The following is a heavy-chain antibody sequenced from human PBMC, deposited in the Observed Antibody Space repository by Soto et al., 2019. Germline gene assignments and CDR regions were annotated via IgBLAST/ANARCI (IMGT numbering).Heavy chain of an antibody. CDR3: TRGDWFDP. D-gene: IGHD3-16*01. J-gene: IGHJ5*02. Sequence: ASMQVSYKASGYTFTGYYIHWVRQAPGQSLEWMGWINAGYGKTQYSQKFQDRVTMTSDTSATIAYMELSSLTSEDTAVYYCTRGDWFDPWGQGTVVTVSS. CDR2: INAGYGKT. CDR1: GYTFTGYY. V-gene: IGHV1-3*01.